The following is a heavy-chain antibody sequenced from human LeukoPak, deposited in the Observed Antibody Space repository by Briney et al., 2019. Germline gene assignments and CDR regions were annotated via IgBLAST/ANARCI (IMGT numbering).Heavy chain of an antibody. Sequence: PSESLSLACTVSGASVSSYYSSWIRQPPGDGLGWIGSIYYSGSSYYNPSLNRRITISVDTYKNQFSQKLSSVTAAATAVYYCAPVLPGAASGSDPWGQGTLVTVSS. CDR2: IYYSGSS. J-gene: IGHJ5*02. V-gene: IGHV4-59*05. CDR1: GASVSSYY. D-gene: IGHD6-13*01. CDR3: APVLPGAASGSDP.